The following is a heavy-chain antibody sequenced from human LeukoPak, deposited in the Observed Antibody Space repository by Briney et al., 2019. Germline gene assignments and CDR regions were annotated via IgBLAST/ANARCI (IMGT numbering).Heavy chain of an antibody. CDR3: ARDSGQWLGGGNYFDY. CDR1: GYTFTSYG. Sequence: ASVKVSCKASGYTFTSYGISWVRQAPGQGLEWMGWISAYNGNTNYAQKLQGRVTMTTDTSTSTAYMELRSLRSDDTAVYHCARDSGQWLGGGNYFDYWGQGTLVTVSS. V-gene: IGHV1-18*01. CDR2: ISAYNGNT. J-gene: IGHJ4*02. D-gene: IGHD6-19*01.